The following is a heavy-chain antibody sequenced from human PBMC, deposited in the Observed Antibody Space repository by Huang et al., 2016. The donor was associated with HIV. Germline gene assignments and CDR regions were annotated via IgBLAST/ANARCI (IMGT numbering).Heavy chain of an antibody. V-gene: IGHV3-72*01. J-gene: IGHJ6*02. CDR1: GFTFSDHY. Sequence: EVQLVESGGGLVQPGGSLRLSCAASGFTFSDHYMDWVRQAPGKGLEWVGRSRNKVRSYTTEYAASVKGRFTISRDDSETSRYLQMNSLRTEDSAVYYCTGALASDTGMDVWGQGTTVTVSS. CDR3: TGALASDTGMDV. CDR2: SRNKVRSYTT. D-gene: IGHD6-19*01.